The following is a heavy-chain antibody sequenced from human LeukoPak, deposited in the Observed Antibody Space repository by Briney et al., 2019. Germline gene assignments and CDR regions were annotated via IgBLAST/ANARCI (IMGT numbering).Heavy chain of an antibody. CDR1: GFTFSSYA. CDR2: ISYDGSNK. Sequence: GGSLRLSCAASGFTFSSYAMHWVRQAPGKGLEWVADISYDGSNKYYADSVKGRFTISRDNSKNTLYLQMNSLRAEDTAVYYCARDDYGSGSYDLDYWGQGTLVTVSS. V-gene: IGHV3-30*04. CDR3: ARDDYGSGSYDLDY. J-gene: IGHJ4*02. D-gene: IGHD3-10*01.